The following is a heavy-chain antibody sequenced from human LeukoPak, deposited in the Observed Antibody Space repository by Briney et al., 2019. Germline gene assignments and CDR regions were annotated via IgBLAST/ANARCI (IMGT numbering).Heavy chain of an antibody. CDR2: ISSSSSYI. Sequence: GGSLRLSCAASGFTFSNYSMAWVRQAPGKGLEWVSFISSSSSYIYYADSVKGRFTISRDNAKNSLYLQMNSLRTEDTALYYCAHTVTPRYFQFWGQGTLVTVSS. CDR1: GFTFSNYS. CDR3: AHTVTPRYFQF. D-gene: IGHD4-17*01. V-gene: IGHV3-21*01. J-gene: IGHJ1*01.